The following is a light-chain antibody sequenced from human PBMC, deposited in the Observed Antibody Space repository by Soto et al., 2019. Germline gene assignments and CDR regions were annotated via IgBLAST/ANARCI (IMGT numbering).Light chain of an antibody. CDR2: GAS. V-gene: IGKV3-15*01. Sequence: EIVMTQSPATLSVSPGERATLPCRASQSVSSNLAWYQQKPGQAPRLLIYGASTRATGIPARFSGSGSGTEFTLTISSLEPEDFAVYYCHQRKSWPRTFGQGTKVDI. CDR1: QSVSSN. CDR3: HQRKSWPRT. J-gene: IGKJ1*01.